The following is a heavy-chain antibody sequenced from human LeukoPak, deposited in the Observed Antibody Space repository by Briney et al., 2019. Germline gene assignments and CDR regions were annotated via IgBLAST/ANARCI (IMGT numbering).Heavy chain of an antibody. CDR1: GFTFSSYA. CDR3: AKVSRYGSGSYNFDY. V-gene: IGHV3-23*01. D-gene: IGHD3-10*01. CDR2: ISGSGGST. J-gene: IGHJ4*02. Sequence: GVSLRLSCAASGFTFSSYAMSWVRQAPGKGLEWVSAISGSGGSTYYADSVKGRFTISRDNSKNTLYLQMNSLRAEDTAVYYCAKVSRYGSGSYNFDYWGQGTLVTVSS.